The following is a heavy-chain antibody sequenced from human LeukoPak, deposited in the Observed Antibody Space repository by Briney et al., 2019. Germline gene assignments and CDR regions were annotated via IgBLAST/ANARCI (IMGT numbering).Heavy chain of an antibody. CDR3: AKDPNPFYDFLSGYK. V-gene: IGHV3-23*01. Sequence: PGGSLRLSCAASGFTFAGHTMTWLRQAPGKGLEWVSIIGGRDDRTYYADSVEGRFTISRDNSKNILYLQMSSLRAEDTAVYYCAKDPNPFYDFLSGYKWGQGTLVTVSS. J-gene: IGHJ4*02. D-gene: IGHD3-3*01. CDR1: GFTFAGHT. CDR2: IGGRDDRT.